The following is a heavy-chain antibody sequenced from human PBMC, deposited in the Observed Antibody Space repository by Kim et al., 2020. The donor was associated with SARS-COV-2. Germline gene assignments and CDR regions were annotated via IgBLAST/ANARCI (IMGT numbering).Heavy chain of an antibody. CDR2: ST. J-gene: IGHJ4*02. CDR3: AREPSTYFDY. Sequence: STNYADSGKGRFNISRDDSKTTVYLQMNSLRAEDTALYFCAREPSTYFDYWGQGTLVTVSS. V-gene: IGHV3-66*01.